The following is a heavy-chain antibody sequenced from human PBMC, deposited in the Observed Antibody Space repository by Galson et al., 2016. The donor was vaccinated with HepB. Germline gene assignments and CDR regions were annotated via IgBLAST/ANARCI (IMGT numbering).Heavy chain of an antibody. V-gene: IGHV1-69*13. J-gene: IGHJ4*02. D-gene: IGHD3-22*01. Sequence: SVKVSCKASGATFSSYAINWVRQAPGQGLEWMGGIIPIFGTPNYAQKFQGRVTINADESTGTAYMELSSLGADDTAVYFCATFYSSGYYSVDYWGQGTLVTVSS. CDR2: IIPIFGTP. CDR3: ATFYSSGYYSVDY. CDR1: GATFSSYA.